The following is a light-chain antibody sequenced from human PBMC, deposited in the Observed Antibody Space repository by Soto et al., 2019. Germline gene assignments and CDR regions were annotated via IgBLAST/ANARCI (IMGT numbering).Light chain of an antibody. J-gene: IGLJ3*02. Sequence: QSVLTQPPSVSGAPGQRVTISCTGSSSNIGAGYAVQWYRQLPGTAPRLLIYGNSNRPSGVPDRFSDSRSGTSASLAITGLQAEDEADYYCQSYDSSLSAWVFGGGTKLTVL. CDR3: QSYDSSLSAWV. V-gene: IGLV1-40*01. CDR2: GNS. CDR1: SSNIGAGYA.